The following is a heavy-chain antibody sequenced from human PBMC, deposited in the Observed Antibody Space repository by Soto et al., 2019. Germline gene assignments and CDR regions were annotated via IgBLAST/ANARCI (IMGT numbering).Heavy chain of an antibody. J-gene: IGHJ4*02. CDR3: ARETVPPSYHYYDC. Sequence: PGGSLRLSCAASGFTVSSSYMSWVRQAPGRGLEWVSTIFSGGTTHYADSVQGGFTISRDSSKNTLFLQLNSLRAEDTAIYYCARETVPPSYHYYDCWGQGTQVTVSS. D-gene: IGHD2-2*02. V-gene: IGHV3-53*01. CDR1: GFTVSSSY. CDR2: IFSGGTT.